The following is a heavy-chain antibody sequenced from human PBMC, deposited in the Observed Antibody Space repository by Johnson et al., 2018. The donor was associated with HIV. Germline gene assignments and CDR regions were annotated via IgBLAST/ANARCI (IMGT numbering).Heavy chain of an antibody. Sequence: LRLSCAASGFTFSSYAMHWVRQAPGKGLEWVAVISYDGSNKYYADSVKGRFTISRDNSKNTLYLQMNSLRAEDTAGYYCARHFRGGDRGDSLHRRFRAFDIWGQGKMVTVSS. CDR1: GFTFSSYA. CDR3: ARHFRGGDRGDSLHRRFRAFDI. CDR2: ISYDGSNK. J-gene: IGHJ3*02. V-gene: IGHV3-30-3*01. D-gene: IGHD2-21*02.